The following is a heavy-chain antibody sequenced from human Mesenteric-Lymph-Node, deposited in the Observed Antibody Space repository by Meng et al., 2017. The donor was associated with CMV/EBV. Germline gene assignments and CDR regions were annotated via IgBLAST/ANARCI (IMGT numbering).Heavy chain of an antibody. CDR1: GGSFSGYY. V-gene: IGHV4-34*01. Sequence: QGQVNQWGAGLLKPSETLSVTVAVYGGSFSGYYWNWIRQSPEKGLEWIGEINHSGSTTYNPSFTSRIIISVDTSTNQISLNMSSVTAADTAVYYCARGSSYDILTGYFDYWGQGALVTVSS. CDR3: ARGSSYDILTGYFDY. J-gene: IGHJ4*02. CDR2: INHSGST. D-gene: IGHD3-9*01.